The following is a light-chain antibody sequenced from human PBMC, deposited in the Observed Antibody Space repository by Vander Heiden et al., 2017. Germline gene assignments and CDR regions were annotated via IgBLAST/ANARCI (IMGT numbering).Light chain of an antibody. CDR2: WAS. V-gene: IGKV4-1*01. CDR3: QQYDTSPRT. CDR1: QSVLYSSNNKNY. J-gene: IGKJ1*01. Sequence: DFVMTQSPDSLAVSLGEWATIKCKSSQSVLYSSNNKNYLAWYQQRPVQPPRLLFYWASIRQPGVPDRFSGSGSGTDFTLTISSLQAEDAAVYYCQQYDTSPRTFGQGTKVEIK.